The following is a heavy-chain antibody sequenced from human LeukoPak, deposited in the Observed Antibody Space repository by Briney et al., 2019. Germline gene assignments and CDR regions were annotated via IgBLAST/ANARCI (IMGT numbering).Heavy chain of an antibody. CDR1: GGSISSYY. V-gene: IGHV4-59*01. CDR3: AREGGSLGKEDPDAFDI. D-gene: IGHD3-16*01. CDR2: IYYSGST. J-gene: IGHJ3*02. Sequence: SETLSLTCTVSGGSISSYYWSWIRQPPGKGLEWIGYIYYSGSTNYNPSLKSRVTISVDTSKNQFSLKLSSVSAADTAVYYCAREGGSLGKEDPDAFDIWGQGTMVTVSS.